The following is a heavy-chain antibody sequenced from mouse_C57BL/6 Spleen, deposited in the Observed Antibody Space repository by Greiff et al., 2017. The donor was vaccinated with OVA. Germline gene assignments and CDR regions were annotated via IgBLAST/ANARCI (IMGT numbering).Heavy chain of an antibody. J-gene: IGHJ3*01. CDR3: ARELDLIYYYGSSPFAY. V-gene: IGHV1-82*01. Sequence: VQLQESGPELVKPGASVKISCKASGYAFSSSWMNWVKQRPGKGLEWIGRIYPGDGDTNYNGKFKGKATLTADKSSSTAYMQLSSLTSEDSAVYFCARELDLIYYYGSSPFAYWGQGTLVTVSA. CDR1: GYAFSSSW. CDR2: IYPGDGDT. D-gene: IGHD1-1*01.